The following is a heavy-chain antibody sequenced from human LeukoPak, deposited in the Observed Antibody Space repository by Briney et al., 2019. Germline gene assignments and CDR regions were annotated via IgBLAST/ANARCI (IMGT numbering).Heavy chain of an antibody. V-gene: IGHV3-33*01. CDR3: ARDRYCYGSGSYYKLMYYFDY. J-gene: IGHJ4*02. D-gene: IGHD3-10*01. CDR2: IWYDGSNK. CDR1: GFTFSSYG. Sequence: PGRSLRLSCAASGFTFSSYGMHWVRQAPGKGLEWVAVIWYDGSNKYYADSVKGRFTISRDNSKNTLYLQMNSLRAEDTAVYYCARDRYCYGSGSYYKLMYYFDYWGQGTLVTVSS.